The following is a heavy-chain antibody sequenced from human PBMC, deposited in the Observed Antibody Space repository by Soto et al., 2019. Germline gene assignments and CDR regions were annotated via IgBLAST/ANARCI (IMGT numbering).Heavy chain of an antibody. CDR2: INHSGST. V-gene: IGHV4-34*01. Sequence: SETLSVTCAVYCGSFSGYYWSWIRQPPGKGLEWIGEINHSGSTNYNPSLKSRVTISVDTSKNQFSLKLSSVTAADTAVYYCARGLKQWLVLIWFDPWGQGTLVTVSS. CDR3: ARGLKQWLVLIWFDP. CDR1: CGSFSGYY. D-gene: IGHD6-19*01. J-gene: IGHJ5*02.